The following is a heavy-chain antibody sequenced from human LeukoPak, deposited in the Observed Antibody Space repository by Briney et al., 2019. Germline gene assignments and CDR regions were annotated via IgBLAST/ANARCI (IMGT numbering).Heavy chain of an antibody. Sequence: GGSLRLSCTASGFNFNTYAMTWVRQAPGRGLEWVSSITVSSGTRNYADSMKSRFTISRDNSKNTLYLQMNSLRVEDTAIYYCAKDPNGDYIGAFDSWGQGTLVTVSS. CDR1: GFNFNTYA. D-gene: IGHD2-8*01. V-gene: IGHV3-23*01. CDR2: ITVSSGTR. CDR3: AKDPNGDYIGAFDS. J-gene: IGHJ3*02.